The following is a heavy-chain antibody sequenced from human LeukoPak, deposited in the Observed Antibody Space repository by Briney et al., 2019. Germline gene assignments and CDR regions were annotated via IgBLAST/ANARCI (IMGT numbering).Heavy chain of an antibody. Sequence: ASVKVSCKASGYTFTSYGISWVRQAPGQGLEWMGWISAYNGNTNYAQKLQGRVTMTTDTSTSTAYMELRSLGSDDTAVYYCAGGHFGEYSRGGDRGGGYYYYGMDVWGQGTTVTVSS. D-gene: IGHD6-6*01. J-gene: IGHJ6*02. V-gene: IGHV1-18*01. CDR1: GYTFTSYG. CDR2: ISAYNGNT. CDR3: AGGHFGEYSRGGDRGGGYYYYGMDV.